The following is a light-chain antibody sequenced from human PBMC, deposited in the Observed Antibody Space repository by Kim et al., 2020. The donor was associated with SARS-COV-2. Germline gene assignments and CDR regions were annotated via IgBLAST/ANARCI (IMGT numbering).Light chain of an antibody. CDR1: QSVNRY. V-gene: IGKV3-11*01. CDR2: DGS. J-gene: IGKJ1*01. Sequence: LSLFQDKRATLACRASQSVNRYLAWYQQTPGQPPRLLIYDGSIRATGIPARFSGSGSGTDFTLTISSLAPEDFAVYYCQQRGNWTFGQGTKVEIK. CDR3: QQRGNWT.